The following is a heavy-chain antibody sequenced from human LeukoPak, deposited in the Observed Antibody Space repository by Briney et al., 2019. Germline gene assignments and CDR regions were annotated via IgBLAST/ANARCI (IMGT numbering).Heavy chain of an antibody. CDR1: GFSFSSTW. V-gene: IGHV3-74*01. Sequence: PPGGSLRLSCAASGFSFSSTWMHWARQVPGKGLVWVSRINSDGSTIYADSVKGRFTISRDNAKDSLYLQMNSLRAEDTAVYYCARSPNYKGYFDYWGQGTLVTVSS. CDR2: INSDGST. D-gene: IGHD3-10*01. CDR3: ARSPNYKGYFDY. J-gene: IGHJ4*02.